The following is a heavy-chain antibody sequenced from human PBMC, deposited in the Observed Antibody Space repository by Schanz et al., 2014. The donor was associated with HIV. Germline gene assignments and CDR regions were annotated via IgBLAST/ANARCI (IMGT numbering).Heavy chain of an antibody. V-gene: IGHV3-23*01. CDR2: ISAGVGTA. CDR3: AKPEYDSSGNSQSHFDY. D-gene: IGHD3-22*01. CDR1: GFTITSYG. J-gene: IGHJ4*02. Sequence: EVQLLESGGGLVQPGGSLRLSCAVSGFTITSYGMSWVRQAPGKGLEWVSTISAGVGTASYADSVKGRFTISRDNSKKMLFLQMTTLRTEDTAVYYCAKPEYDSSGNSQSHFDYWGQGTLVTVSS.